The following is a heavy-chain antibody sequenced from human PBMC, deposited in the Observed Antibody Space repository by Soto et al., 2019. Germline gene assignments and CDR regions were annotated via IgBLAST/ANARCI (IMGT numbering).Heavy chain of an antibody. V-gene: IGHV4-59*01. CDR2: IYYSGST. CDR3: ARATYYDFGSGYYSLEQQLIYFDY. Sequence: EPLSLTCTDSGGSISSYYWSWIRQPPGKGLEWIGYIYYSGSTNYNPSLKSRVTISVDTSKNQFSLKLSSVTAAYTAVYYCARATYYDFGSGYYSLEQQLIYFDYWGQGALVTVSS. J-gene: IGHJ4*02. D-gene: IGHD3-3*01. CDR1: GGSISSYY.